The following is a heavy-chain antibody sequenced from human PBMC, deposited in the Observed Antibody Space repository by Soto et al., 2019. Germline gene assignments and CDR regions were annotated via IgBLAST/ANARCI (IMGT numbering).Heavy chain of an antibody. CDR3: ARETGGDGYNV. CDR2: IDSAGSST. J-gene: IGHJ4*02. CDR1: GFTFSIYW. V-gene: IGHV3-74*03. D-gene: IGHD5-12*01. Sequence: EVQLVESGGGLVQPGGSLTLSCAASGFTFSIYWMHWVRQDPGKGLVWVSRIDSAGSSTTYADSVKGRFTISRDNAKNTLYLQMNSLRAEDTAVYYCARETGGDGYNVWGQGTLVTVSS.